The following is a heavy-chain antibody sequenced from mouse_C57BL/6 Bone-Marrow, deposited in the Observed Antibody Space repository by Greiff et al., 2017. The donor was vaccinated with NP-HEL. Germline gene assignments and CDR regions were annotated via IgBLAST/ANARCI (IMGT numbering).Heavy chain of an antibody. CDR1: GYAFSSSW. D-gene: IGHD1-1*01. Sequence: VQLQQSGPELVKPGASVKISCKASGYAFSSSWMNWVKQRPGKGLEWIGRIYPGDGDTNYNGKFKGKATLTADKSSSTAYMQLSSLTSEDSAVYFCDGLYDGSSDVGWYFDVWGTGTTVTVSS. CDR3: DGLYDGSSDVGWYFDV. V-gene: IGHV1-82*01. CDR2: IYPGDGDT. J-gene: IGHJ1*03.